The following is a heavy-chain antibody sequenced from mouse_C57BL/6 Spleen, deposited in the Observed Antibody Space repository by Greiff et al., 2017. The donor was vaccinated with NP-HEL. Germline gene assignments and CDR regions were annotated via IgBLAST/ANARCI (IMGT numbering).Heavy chain of an antibody. J-gene: IGHJ3*01. Sequence: QVQLQQPGAELVKPGASVKMSCKASGYTFTSYWITWVKQRPGQGLEWIGDIYPGSGSTNYNEKFKSKATLTVDTSSSTAYMQLSSLTSEDSAVYYCARVEGYSNSWFAYWGQGTLVTVSA. CDR2: IYPGSGST. CDR1: GYTFTSYW. V-gene: IGHV1-55*01. CDR3: ARVEGYSNSWFAY. D-gene: IGHD2-5*01.